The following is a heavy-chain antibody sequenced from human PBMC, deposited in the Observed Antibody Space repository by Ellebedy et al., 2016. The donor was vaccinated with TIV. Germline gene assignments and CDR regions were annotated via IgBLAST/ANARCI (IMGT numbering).Heavy chain of an antibody. CDR2: IRSKANSYAT. CDR1: GFTFSGSA. J-gene: IGHJ6*02. CDR3: TRQVEMATITRYYYYGMDV. Sequence: GGSLRLXXAASGFTFSGSAMHSVRQASGKGLEWVGRIRSKANSYATAYAASVKGRFTISRDDSKNTAYLQMNSLKTEDTAVYYCTRQVEMATITRYYYYGMDVWGQGTTVTVSS. V-gene: IGHV3-73*01. D-gene: IGHD5-24*01.